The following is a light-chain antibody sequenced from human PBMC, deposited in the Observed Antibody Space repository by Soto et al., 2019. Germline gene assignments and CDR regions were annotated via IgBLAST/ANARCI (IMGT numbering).Light chain of an antibody. CDR1: QSVSNNF. Sequence: EMVLTQSPGTLSLSPGERATLSCRASQSVSNNFLAWYQQKPGQAPRLLIYGAIYRATGIPDRFSGSGSGTDFTLTISRLVPEDFAVYYCQQYGTSPRTFGQGTEVEF. CDR3: QQYGTSPRT. J-gene: IGKJ1*01. V-gene: IGKV3-20*01. CDR2: GAI.